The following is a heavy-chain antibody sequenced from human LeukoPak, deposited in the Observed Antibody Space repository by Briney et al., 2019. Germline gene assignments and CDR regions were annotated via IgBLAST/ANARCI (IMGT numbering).Heavy chain of an antibody. CDR3: ARGPYYDILTGYYKPLYYYYMDV. Sequence: ASVKVSCKASGYTFTSYGISWVRQAPGQGLEWMGWISAYNGNTNYAQKLQGRVTMTTDTSTSTAYMELRSLRSDDTAVYYCARGPYYDILTGYYKPLYYYYMDVWGKGTTVTVSS. CDR2: ISAYNGNT. D-gene: IGHD3-9*01. J-gene: IGHJ6*03. V-gene: IGHV1-18*01. CDR1: GYTFTSYG.